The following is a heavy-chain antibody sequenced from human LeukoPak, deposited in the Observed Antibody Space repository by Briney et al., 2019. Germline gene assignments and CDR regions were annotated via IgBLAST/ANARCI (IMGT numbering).Heavy chain of an antibody. J-gene: IGHJ4*02. D-gene: IGHD4-17*01. V-gene: IGHV3-53*01. Sequence: PGGSLRLSCAASGFTVSSNYMSWVRQAPGKGLEWVSVIYSGGSTYYADSVKGRFTISRDNSKNTLYLQMNSLRAEDTAVYYCAKISLHDYGDYADYWGQGTLVTVSS. CDR3: AKISLHDYGDYADY. CDR1: GFTVSSNY. CDR2: IYSGGST.